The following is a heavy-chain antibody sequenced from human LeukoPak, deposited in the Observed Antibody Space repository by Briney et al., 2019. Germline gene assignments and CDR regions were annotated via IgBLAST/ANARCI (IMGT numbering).Heavy chain of an antibody. CDR1: GYSFTSYG. CDR3: ARGARDGMDV. CDR2: VSAYDGST. V-gene: IGHV1-18*01. Sequence: ASVKVSCKASGYSFTSYGFTWVRRAPGQGLEWMGWVSAYDGSTNYAQKIRGRVTMTTDASKNTVYMELRSLRFDDTAVYYCARGARDGMDVWGQGTTVTVS. J-gene: IGHJ6*02.